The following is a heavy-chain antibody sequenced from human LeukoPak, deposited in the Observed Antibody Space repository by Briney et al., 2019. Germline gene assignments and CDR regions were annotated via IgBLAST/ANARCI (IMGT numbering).Heavy chain of an antibody. Sequence: SETLSLTCTVSGGSISSSSYYWGWIRQPPGTGLEWIGSIYYSGSTYYNPSLKSRVTISVDTSKNQFSLKLSSVTAADTAVYYCARAKLGYCSGGSCCDWFDPWGQGTLVTVSS. J-gene: IGHJ5*02. CDR2: IYYSGST. D-gene: IGHD2-15*01. CDR1: GGSISSSSYY. V-gene: IGHV4-39*07. CDR3: ARAKLGYCSGGSCCDWFDP.